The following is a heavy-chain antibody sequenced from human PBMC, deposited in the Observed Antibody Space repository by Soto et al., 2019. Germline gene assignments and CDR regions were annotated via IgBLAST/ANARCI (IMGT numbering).Heavy chain of an antibody. D-gene: IGHD5-12*01. J-gene: IGHJ5*01. CDR2: INLGGST. CDR3: ARGLPGYSTNWYDY. CDR1: GGSFSGYY. V-gene: IGHV4-34*01. Sequence: QVQLQQWGAGLLKPSETLSLTCAVYGGSFSGYYWSWIRQPPGKGLEWIGEINLGGSTNYNPSLKSRVTISVDTSTNHFSLKLTSVTAADTAVYYCARGLPGYSTNWYDYWGQGTLVTVSS.